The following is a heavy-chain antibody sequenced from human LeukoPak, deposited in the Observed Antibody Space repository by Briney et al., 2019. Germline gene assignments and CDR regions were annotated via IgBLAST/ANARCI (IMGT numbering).Heavy chain of an antibody. CDR3: ARAYYYDSSGYYTNWFDP. J-gene: IGHJ5*02. CDR2: IYYSGST. D-gene: IGHD3-22*01. Sequence: SQTLSLTCTISGGSISSGDYYWSWIRQPPGKGLEWIGYIYYSGSTYYNPSLKSRVTISVDASKNQFSLKLSSVTAADTAVYYCARAYYYDSSGYYTNWFDPWGQGTLVTVSS. V-gene: IGHV4-30-4*08. CDR1: GGSISSGDYY.